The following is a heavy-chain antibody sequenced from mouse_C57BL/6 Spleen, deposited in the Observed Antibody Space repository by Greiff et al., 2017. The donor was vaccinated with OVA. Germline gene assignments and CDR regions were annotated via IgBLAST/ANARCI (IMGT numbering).Heavy chain of an antibody. D-gene: IGHD6-1*01. Sequence: VQLQQPGAELVMPGASVKLSCKASGYTFTSYWMHWVKQRPGQGLEWIGEIDPSDSYTNYNQKFKGKSTLTVDKSSSTAYMQLSSLTSEDSAVYYCAPNNGGFAYWGQGTLVTVSA. J-gene: IGHJ3*01. CDR2: IDPSDSYT. V-gene: IGHV1-69*01. CDR3: APNNGGFAY. CDR1: GYTFTSYW.